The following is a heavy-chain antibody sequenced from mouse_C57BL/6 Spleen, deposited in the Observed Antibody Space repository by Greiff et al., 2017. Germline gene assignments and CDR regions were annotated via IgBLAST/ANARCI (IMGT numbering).Heavy chain of an antibody. CDR3: AGNDAFDY. Sequence: QVQLQQPGAELVKPGASVKLSCKASGYTFTSYWMQWVKQRPGQGLEWIGEIDPSDSYTNYNQKFKGKATLTVETSSSTAYMQLSSLTSEDSAVYYCAGNDAFDYWGQGTTLTVSS. CDR1: GYTFTSYW. J-gene: IGHJ2*01. CDR2: IDPSDSYT. D-gene: IGHD2-2*01. V-gene: IGHV1-50*01.